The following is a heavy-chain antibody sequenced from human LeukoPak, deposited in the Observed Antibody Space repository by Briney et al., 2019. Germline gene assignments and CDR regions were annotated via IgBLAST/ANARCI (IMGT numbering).Heavy chain of an antibody. CDR2: IYHSGST. D-gene: IGHD5-18*01. Sequence: SETLSLTCAVSGGYISSSNWWSWVRQPPGKVLEWIGDIYHSGSTNYNPSLKSRVTISVHTSKNQFSLKLSSVTAADTAVYYCARTTEGGYSYGSFYYYYMDVWGKGATVTISS. V-gene: IGHV4-4*02. CDR3: ARTTEGGYSYGSFYYYYMDV. CDR1: GGYISSSNW. J-gene: IGHJ6*03.